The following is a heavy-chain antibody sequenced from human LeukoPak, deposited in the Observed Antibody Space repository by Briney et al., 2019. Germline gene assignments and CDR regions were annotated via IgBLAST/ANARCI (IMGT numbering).Heavy chain of an antibody. CDR2: INPSGGST. Sequence: ASVKVSCKASGYTFTCYYMHWVRQAPGQGLEWMGIINPSGGSTSYAQKFQGRVTMARDTSTSTVYMELSSLRSEDTAVYYCARVLHDYYDSSGYFDYWGQGTLVTVSS. D-gene: IGHD3-22*01. CDR1: GYTFTCYY. CDR3: ARVLHDYYDSSGYFDY. J-gene: IGHJ4*02. V-gene: IGHV1-46*01.